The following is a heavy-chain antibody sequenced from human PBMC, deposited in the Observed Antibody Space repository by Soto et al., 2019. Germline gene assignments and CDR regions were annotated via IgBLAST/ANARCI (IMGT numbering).Heavy chain of an antibody. Sequence: EVQLVESGGGLVQPGGSLKLSCAASGFTFSGSAMHWVRQASGKGLEWVGRIRSKPNNYATAYGASVKGRFTISRDDSKNTAYLQMNSLNTEDTAVYYCSRQDCDFWSGKPQYYMDVWGKGTTVTVSS. J-gene: IGHJ6*03. D-gene: IGHD3-3*01. CDR2: IRSKPNNYAT. V-gene: IGHV3-73*01. CDR1: GFTFSGSA. CDR3: SRQDCDFWSGKPQYYMDV.